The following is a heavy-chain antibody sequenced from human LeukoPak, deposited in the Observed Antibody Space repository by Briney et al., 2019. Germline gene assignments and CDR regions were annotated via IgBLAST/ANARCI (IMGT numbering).Heavy chain of an antibody. J-gene: IGHJ6*02. CDR3: ARTRGYSGYNIYYYYAMDV. CDR1: GFTFSSYA. CDR2: ISVNGGTT. Sequence: GGSLRLSCAASGFTFSSYAMTWVRQAPGKGLEWVSSISVNGGTTYYADSVKGRFTISRDNSKNTLYLQMNSLRAEDTAVYYCARTRGYSGYNIYYYYAMDVWGQGTTVTVSS. V-gene: IGHV3-23*01. D-gene: IGHD5-12*01.